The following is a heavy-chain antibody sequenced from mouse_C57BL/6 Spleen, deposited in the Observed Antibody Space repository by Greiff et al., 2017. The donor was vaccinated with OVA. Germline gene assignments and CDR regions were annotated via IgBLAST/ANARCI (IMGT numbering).Heavy chain of an antibody. CDR2: ISSGSSTI. V-gene: IGHV5-17*01. Sequence: EVKVVESGGGLVKPGGSLKLSCAASGFTFSDYGMHWVRQAPEKGLEWVAYISSGSSTIYYADTVKGRFTISRDNAKNTLFLQMTSLRSEDTAMYYCARRSLHWYFDVWGTGTTVTVSS. D-gene: IGHD6-1*01. CDR3: ARRSLHWYFDV. CDR1: GFTFSDYG. J-gene: IGHJ1*03.